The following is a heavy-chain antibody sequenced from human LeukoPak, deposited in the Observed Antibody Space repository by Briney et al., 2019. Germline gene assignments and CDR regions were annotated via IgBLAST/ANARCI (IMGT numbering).Heavy chain of an antibody. V-gene: IGHV4-39*07. D-gene: IGHD6-25*01. CDR2: IYYSGNT. J-gene: IGHJ6*03. CDR1: SGSISSTNYC. Sequence: SETLSLTCTVSSGSISSTNYCWGWIRQPPGKGLEWIGSIYYSGNTYYNPSLKSRVTISLDTSKNQFSLKVSSVTAADTAIYYCAKDFSSASYTYYYYYMDVWGKGTTVTVSS. CDR3: AKDFSSASYTYYYYYMDV.